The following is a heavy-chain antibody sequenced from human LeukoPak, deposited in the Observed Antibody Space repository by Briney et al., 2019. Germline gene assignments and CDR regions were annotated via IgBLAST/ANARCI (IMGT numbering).Heavy chain of an antibody. CDR1: GYSISSGYY. Sequence: PSETLSLTCAVSGYSISSGYYWSWIRQPPGKGLEWIGYIYYSGSTNYNPSLKIRVTISVDTSKNQFSLKLSSVTAADTAVYYCARADSYSSGWYGGLDYWGQGTLVTVSS. CDR2: IYYSGST. J-gene: IGHJ4*02. CDR3: ARADSYSSGWYGGLDY. D-gene: IGHD6-19*01. V-gene: IGHV4-61*01.